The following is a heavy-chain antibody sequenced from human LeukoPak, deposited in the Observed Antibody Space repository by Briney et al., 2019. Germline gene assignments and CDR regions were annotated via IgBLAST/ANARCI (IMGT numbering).Heavy chain of an antibody. CDR3: ARGSLGLYYYYYGMDV. CDR2: INHSGST. J-gene: IGHJ6*02. D-gene: IGHD6-13*01. Sequence: SETLSLTCAVYGGSFSGYYWSWIRQPPGKGLDWIGEINHSGSTNYNPSLKSRVTISVDTSKNQFSLKLSSVTAADTAVYYCARGSLGLYYYYYGMDVWGQGTTVTVSS. CDR1: GGSFSGYY. V-gene: IGHV4-34*01.